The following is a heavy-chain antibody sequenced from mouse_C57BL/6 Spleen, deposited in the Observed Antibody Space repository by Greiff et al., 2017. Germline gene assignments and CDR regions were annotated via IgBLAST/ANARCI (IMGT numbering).Heavy chain of an antibody. CDR3: ARGGGSSHYYFDY. V-gene: IGHV5-6*01. CDR1: GFTFSSYG. Sequence: VQLQQSGGDLVKPGGSLKLSCAASGFTFSSYGMSWVRQTPDKRLEWVATISSGGSYTYYPDSVKGRFTISRDNAKNTLYLQMSSLKSEDTAMYYCARGGGSSHYYFDYWGQGTTLTVSS. CDR2: ISSGGSYT. D-gene: IGHD1-1*01. J-gene: IGHJ2*01.